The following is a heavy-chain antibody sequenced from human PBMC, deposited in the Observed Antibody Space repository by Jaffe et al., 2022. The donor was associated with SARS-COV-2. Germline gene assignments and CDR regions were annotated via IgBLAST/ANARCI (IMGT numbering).Heavy chain of an antibody. D-gene: IGHD5-18*01. J-gene: IGHJ4*02. CDR2: ISGSGGST. V-gene: IGHV3-23*01. CDR1: GFTFSSYS. CDR3: AKDPLGRVGYSYGYFDY. Sequence: EVQLLESGGGLVQPGGSLRLSCAASGFTFSSYSMSWVRQAPGKGLEWVSSISGSGGSTYYADSVKGRFTISRDNSKNTLFLHMNSLRAEDTAVYYCAKDPLGRVGYSYGYFDYWGQGTLVTVSS.